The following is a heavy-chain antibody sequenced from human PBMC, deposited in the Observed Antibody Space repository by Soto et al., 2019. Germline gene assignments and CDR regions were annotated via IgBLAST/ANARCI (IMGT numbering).Heavy chain of an antibody. D-gene: IGHD3-9*01. CDR1: GYTFTSYG. V-gene: IGHV1-18*01. Sequence: ASVKVACQASGYTFTSYGISWVRQTPGQGLEWMGWISAYNGNTNYAQKLQGRVTMTTDTSTSTAYMELRSLRSDDTAVYYCARGDETGYPERFDPWGQGTLVTVS. CDR2: ISAYNGNT. CDR3: ARGDETGYPERFDP. J-gene: IGHJ5*02.